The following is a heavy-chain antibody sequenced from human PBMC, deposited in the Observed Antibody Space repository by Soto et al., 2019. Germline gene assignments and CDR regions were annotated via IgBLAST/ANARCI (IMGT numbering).Heavy chain of an antibody. CDR1: GGSISSYY. CDR2: IYYSGST. J-gene: IGHJ4*02. Sequence: NPSETLSLTCTVSGGSISSYYWSWIRQPPGKGLEWIGYIYYSGSTNYNPSLKSRVTISVDTSKNQFSLKVSSVTAADTAVYYCARDPADRGDYFDYWGQGTLVTVSS. CDR3: ARDPADRGDYFDY. D-gene: IGHD3-10*01. V-gene: IGHV4-59*12.